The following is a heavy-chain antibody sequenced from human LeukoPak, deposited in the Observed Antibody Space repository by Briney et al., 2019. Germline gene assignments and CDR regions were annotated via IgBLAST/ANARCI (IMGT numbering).Heavy chain of an antibody. CDR3: ARDYVMANTRTYYYYGMDV. Sequence: GGSLRLSCAASGFAFSSYNMNWVRQAPGKGLEWVSSITTSGSYIYYADSVKGRLTISRDNAKNSLYLQMDSLGAEDTAVYYCARDYVMANTRTYYYYGMDVWGQGTTVTVSS. J-gene: IGHJ6*02. CDR2: ITTSGSYI. D-gene: IGHD3-10*02. V-gene: IGHV3-21*04. CDR1: GFAFSSYN.